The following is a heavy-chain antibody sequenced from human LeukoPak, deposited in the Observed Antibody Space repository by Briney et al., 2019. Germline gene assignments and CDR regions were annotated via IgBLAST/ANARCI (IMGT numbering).Heavy chain of an antibody. CDR3: ARRAGGYSHPYDY. Sequence: GGSLRLSCAVSGFTVSGNYMSWVRQAPGKGLEWVSPIYSGGTTYYADSVKGRFTISRDNSKNTLYLQMNSLRAEDTAVYYCARRAGGYSHPYDYWGQGILVTVSS. CDR2: IYSGGTT. J-gene: IGHJ4*02. V-gene: IGHV3-53*01. CDR1: GFTVSGNY. D-gene: IGHD4-23*01.